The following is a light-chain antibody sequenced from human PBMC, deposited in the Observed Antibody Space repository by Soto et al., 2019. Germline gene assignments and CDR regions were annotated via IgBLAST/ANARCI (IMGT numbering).Light chain of an antibody. J-gene: IGLJ3*02. CDR2: LNSDGSH. Sequence: QLVVTQSPPASASLGASVKLTCTLSSGHSTYAIAWHQQQPEKGPRYLMNLNSDGSHSKGDGIPDRFSGSSSGTERYLTISSLQSEDEADYSCQTWGTGIWVFGGGTKLTVL. V-gene: IGLV4-69*01. CDR1: SGHSTYA. CDR3: QTWGTGIWV.